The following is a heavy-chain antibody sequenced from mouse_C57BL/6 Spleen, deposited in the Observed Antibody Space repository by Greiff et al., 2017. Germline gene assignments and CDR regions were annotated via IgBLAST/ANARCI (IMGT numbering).Heavy chain of an antibody. Sequence: QVQLQQPGAELVKPGASVKMSCKASGYTFTSYWITWVKQRPVQGLEWIGDIDPGSGSTNYNEKFKSKVTRTVDTSSSTAYMQLSSLTSEDSAVYYCARSNYGTAWFADWGQGTLVTVSA. CDR2: IDPGSGST. D-gene: IGHD1-1*01. V-gene: IGHV1-55*01. CDR1: GYTFTSYW. CDR3: ARSNYGTAWFAD. J-gene: IGHJ3*01.